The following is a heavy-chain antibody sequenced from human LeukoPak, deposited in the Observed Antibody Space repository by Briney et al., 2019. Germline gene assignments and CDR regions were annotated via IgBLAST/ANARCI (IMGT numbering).Heavy chain of an antibody. V-gene: IGHV3-48*01. J-gene: IGHJ6*02. CDR1: GFTFSGYS. D-gene: IGHD2-2*01. Sequence: PGGSLRLSCAASGFTFSGYSMNWVRQAPGKGLEWVSYISSSSSTIYYADSVKGRFTISRDNAKNSLYLQMNSLRAEDTAVYYCAKGRYCSSTSCSTYYYYGMDVWGQGTTVTVSS. CDR2: ISSSSSTI. CDR3: AKGRYCSSTSCSTYYYYGMDV.